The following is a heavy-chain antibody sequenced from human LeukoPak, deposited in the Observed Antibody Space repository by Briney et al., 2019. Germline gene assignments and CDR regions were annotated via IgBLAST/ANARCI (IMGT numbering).Heavy chain of an antibody. CDR3: ARGFLGDYDYAFDI. Sequence: GASVTVSCKASGGTFSSYTISWVRQAPGQGLEWMGRIIPILGIANYAQKFQGRVTITADKSTSTAYMELSSLRSEDTAVYYCARGFLGDYDYAFDIWGQGTMVTVSS. CDR2: IIPILGIA. D-gene: IGHD4-17*01. J-gene: IGHJ3*02. CDR1: GGTFSSYT. V-gene: IGHV1-69*02.